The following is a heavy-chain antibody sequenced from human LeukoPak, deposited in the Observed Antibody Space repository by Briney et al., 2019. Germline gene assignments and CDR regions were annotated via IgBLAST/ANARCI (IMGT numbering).Heavy chain of an antibody. D-gene: IGHD1-26*01. CDR1: GFTFSNYE. CDR3: ARDGRGVGDTAFDY. J-gene: IGHJ4*02. V-gene: IGHV3-48*03. CDR2: VSHTSDFI. Sequence: GGSLRLSCVASGFTFSNYEMNWVRQAPGKGLEWVSFVSHTSDFIYCADSVKGRFTISRDNAKNSLYLQMNSLRAEDTAVYYCARDGRGVGDTAFDYWGQGTLVTVSS.